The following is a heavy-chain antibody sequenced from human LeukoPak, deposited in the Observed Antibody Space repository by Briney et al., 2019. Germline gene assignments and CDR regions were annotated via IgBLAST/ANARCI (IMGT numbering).Heavy chain of an antibody. CDR2: INSDGSST. CDR3: ALTSDYYYYRMDV. Sequence: GGSLRLSCAASGFTFSSYWMHWVRQAPGKGLVWVSRINSDGSSTSYADSGKGRFTISRDNAKNTLYLQMNSQRAEDTAVYYCALTSDYYYYRMDVWGQGTTVTVSS. V-gene: IGHV3-74*01. D-gene: IGHD1/OR15-1a*01. CDR1: GFTFSSYW. J-gene: IGHJ6*02.